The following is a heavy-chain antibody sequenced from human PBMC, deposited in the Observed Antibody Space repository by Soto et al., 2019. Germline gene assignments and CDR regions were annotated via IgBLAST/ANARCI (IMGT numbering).Heavy chain of an antibody. Sequence: GGSLRLSCEASGFTFSDYSMNWVRQAPGKGLEWVSSITYSSSYKYYADSVKGRFTISRDNAKNSLYLQMNSPRAEDTAVYYCARFLGSGTYRSDYWGQGTLVTVSS. D-gene: IGHD3-10*01. V-gene: IGHV3-21*01. CDR3: ARFLGSGTYRSDY. CDR2: ITYSSSYK. CDR1: GFTFSDYS. J-gene: IGHJ4*02.